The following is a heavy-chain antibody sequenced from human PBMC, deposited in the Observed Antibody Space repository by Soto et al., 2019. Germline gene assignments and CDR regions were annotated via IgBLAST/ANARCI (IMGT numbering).Heavy chain of an antibody. CDR1: GSTVSSNY. V-gene: IGHV3-66*01. CDR3: ANQRGGYDRDFDY. J-gene: IGHJ4*02. CDR2: IYSGGST. Sequence: VPLVESGGGLVQPGGSLRLSCAASGSTVSSNYMSWVRQAPGKGLEWVSVIYSGGSTYYADSVKGRFTISRDNSKNTLYLQMNSLRAEDTAVYYCANQRGGYDRDFDYWGQGTLVTVSS. D-gene: IGHD5-12*01.